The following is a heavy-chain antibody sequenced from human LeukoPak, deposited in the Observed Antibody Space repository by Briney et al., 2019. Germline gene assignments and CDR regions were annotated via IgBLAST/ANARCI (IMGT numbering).Heavy chain of an antibody. CDR2: INPANGAT. D-gene: IGHD1-26*01. J-gene: IGHJ4*02. CDR3: ATAPPSGTYYYFDY. CDR1: GYTFTNCY. V-gene: IGHV1-46*01. Sequence: GASVKVSCKASGYTFTNCYMHWVRQAPGQGLEWMGIINPANGATSYAQKFQGRVTMTRDTPTSIVYMELNSLRSEDTAVYYCATAPPSGTYYYFDYWGQGTLVTVSS.